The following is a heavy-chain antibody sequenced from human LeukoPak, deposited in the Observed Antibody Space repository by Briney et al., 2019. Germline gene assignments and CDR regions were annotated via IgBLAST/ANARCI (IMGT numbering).Heavy chain of an antibody. CDR2: IYPGDSDT. CDR3: ARSPGSGNRFDP. CDR1: GYRFSNYW. V-gene: IGHV5-51*01. J-gene: IGHJ5*02. D-gene: IGHD2-15*01. Sequence: GESLKISCQGSGYRFSNYWIGWVRQMPGKGLEWMGSIYPGDSDTKYSPSFQGQVTISADKSISTAYLQWSSLKASDTAIYYCARSPGSGNRFDPWGQGTPVTVSS.